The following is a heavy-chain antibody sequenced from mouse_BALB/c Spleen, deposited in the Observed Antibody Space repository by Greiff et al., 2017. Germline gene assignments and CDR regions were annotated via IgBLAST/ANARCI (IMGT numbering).Heavy chain of an antibody. CDR2: IYPSASYT. Sequence: VQLQQPGAELVRPGASVKLSCKASGYTFTSYWINWVKQRPGQGLEWIGNIYPSASYTNDNQKFKDKATLTVDKSSSTAYMQLSSPTSEDSAVYYWTRSADGCYAMDYWGEGTSVTVSS. J-gene: IGHJ4*01. CDR3: TRSADGCYAMDY. CDR1: GYTFTSYW. V-gene: IGHV1-69*02. D-gene: IGHD6-1*01.